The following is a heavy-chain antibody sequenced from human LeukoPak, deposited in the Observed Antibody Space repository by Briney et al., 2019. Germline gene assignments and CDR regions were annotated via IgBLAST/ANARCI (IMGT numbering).Heavy chain of an antibody. CDR3: ARDGMWSYYFDH. V-gene: IGHV1-18*01. Sequence: SVKVSCKASGYTFTSYGISWVRQAPGQGLEGMGWISAYNGNTNYTQKLHGRVTKTTDTSTSTVYMEVRRLRSDDTAVYYCARDGMWSYYFDHWGEGTLVTVSS. J-gene: IGHJ4*02. CDR1: GYTFTSYG. CDR2: ISAYNGNT. D-gene: IGHD2-21*01.